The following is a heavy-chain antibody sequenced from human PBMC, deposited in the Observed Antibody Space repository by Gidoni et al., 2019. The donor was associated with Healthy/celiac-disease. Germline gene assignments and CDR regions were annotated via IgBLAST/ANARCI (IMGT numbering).Heavy chain of an antibody. Sequence: EVQLVESGGGLVKSGGSLRHSCSAYGFTFSNAWISWVRQGPGKGLGWVGRIKSKTDSGTTDYAATVKGRFTISRDDSKNTLYMQMNSLKTEDTAVYYCTTGLMTTVTTRDYWGQGTLVTVSS. V-gene: IGHV3-15*01. J-gene: IGHJ4*02. CDR3: TTGLMTTVTTRDY. CDR2: IKSKTDSGTT. CDR1: GFTFSNAW. D-gene: IGHD4-17*01.